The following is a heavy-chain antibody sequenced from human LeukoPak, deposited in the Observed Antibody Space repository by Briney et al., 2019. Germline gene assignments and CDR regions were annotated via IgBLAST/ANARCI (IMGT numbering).Heavy chain of an antibody. CDR2: INAGNGNT. V-gene: IGHV1-3*01. CDR1: GYTFTSYA. D-gene: IGHD6-19*01. J-gene: IGHJ4*02. CDR3: ASSGWYGAGSFDY. Sequence: ASVKVSCTASGYTFTSYAMHWVRQAPGQRLEWMGWINAGNGNTKYSQKFQGRVTITRDTSASTAYMELSSLRSEDTAVYYCASSGWYGAGSFDYWGQGTLVTVSS.